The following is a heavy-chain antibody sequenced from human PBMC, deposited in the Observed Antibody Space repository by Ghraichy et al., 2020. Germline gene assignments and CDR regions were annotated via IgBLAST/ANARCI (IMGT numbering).Heavy chain of an antibody. J-gene: IGHJ4*02. D-gene: IGHD3-9*01. CDR1: GGSFSGYY. Sequence: SETLSLTCAVYGGSFSGYYWSWIRQPPGKGLEWIGEINHSGSTNYNPSLKSRVTISVDTSKNQFSLKLSSVTAADTAVYYCARSPPWGILTGYYTRRFDYWGQGTLVTVSS. V-gene: IGHV4-34*01. CDR2: INHSGST. CDR3: ARSPPWGILTGYYTRRFDY.